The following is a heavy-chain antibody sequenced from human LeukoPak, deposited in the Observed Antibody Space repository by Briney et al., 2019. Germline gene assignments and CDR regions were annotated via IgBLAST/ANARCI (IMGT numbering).Heavy chain of an antibody. V-gene: IGHV3-49*04. Sequence: PGGSLRLSCVASGFTFSSYTMNWVRQAPGKGLEWVGFIRSKAYGGTTEYAASVKGRFTISRDDSKSIAYLQMNSLKTEDTAVYYCTRGSSGWYYFDYWGQGTLVTVSS. CDR2: IRSKAYGGTT. CDR3: TRGSSGWYYFDY. CDR1: GFTFSSYT. J-gene: IGHJ4*02. D-gene: IGHD6-19*01.